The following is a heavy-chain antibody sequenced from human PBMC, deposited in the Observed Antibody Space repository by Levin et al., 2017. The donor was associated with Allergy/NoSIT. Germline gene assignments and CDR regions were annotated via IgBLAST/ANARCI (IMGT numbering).Heavy chain of an antibody. D-gene: IGHD1-1*01. CDR2: IYPGDSDT. Sequence: KVSCKGSGYSFTSYWIGWVRQMPGKGLEWMGIIYPGDSDTRYSPSFQGQVTISADKSISTAYLQWSSLKASDTAMYYCARRHNWNDGGNWFDPWGQGTLVTVSS. V-gene: IGHV5-51*01. CDR1: GYSFTSYW. CDR3: ARRHNWNDGGNWFDP. J-gene: IGHJ5*02.